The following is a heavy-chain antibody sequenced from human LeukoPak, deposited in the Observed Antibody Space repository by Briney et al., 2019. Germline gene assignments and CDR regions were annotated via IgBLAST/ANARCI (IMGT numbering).Heavy chain of an antibody. CDR2: IIPIFGTA. CDR3: ARDRHYDFWSGYYPYYYYYGMDV. Sequence: ASVKVSCKASGGIFSSYAISWVRQAPGQGLEWMGGIIPIFGTANYAQKFQGRVTITADESTTTAYMELSSLRSEDTAVYYCARDRHYDFWSGYYPYYYYYGMDVWGQGTTVTVSS. J-gene: IGHJ6*02. V-gene: IGHV1-69*13. CDR1: GGIFSSYA. D-gene: IGHD3-3*01.